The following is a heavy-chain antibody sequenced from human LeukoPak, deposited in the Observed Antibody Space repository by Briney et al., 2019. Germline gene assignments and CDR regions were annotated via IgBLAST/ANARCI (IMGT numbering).Heavy chain of an antibody. CDR1: GINVTSSF. CDR3: ALSRFGDWYDFQH. J-gene: IGHJ1*01. D-gene: IGHD2-21*02. CDR2: LYNSGIT. V-gene: IGHV3-66*01. Sequence: GGSLRLSCAASGINVTSSFMNWVRQAPGKGLEWVSVLYNSGITYYADSVKDRFTISRDKSENTLYLQMNGLRAEDTAVYYCALSRFGDWYDFQHWGQGTLVGVSS.